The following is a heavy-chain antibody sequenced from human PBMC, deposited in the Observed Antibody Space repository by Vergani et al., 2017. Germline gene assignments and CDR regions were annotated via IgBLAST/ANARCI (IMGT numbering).Heavy chain of an antibody. V-gene: IGHV1-18*01. D-gene: IGHD3-3*01. CDR3: AGAYDFWSDDKMGFDP. Sequence: QVQLVPSGAEVKKPGASVKVSCKASGYTFTSYGISWVRQAPGQGLEWMGWISAYNGNTNYAQKLQGRVTMTTDTSTSTAYMELRSLRSDDTAVYYCAGAYDFWSDDKMGFDPWGQGTLVTVSS. J-gene: IGHJ5*02. CDR2: ISAYNGNT. CDR1: GYTFTSYG.